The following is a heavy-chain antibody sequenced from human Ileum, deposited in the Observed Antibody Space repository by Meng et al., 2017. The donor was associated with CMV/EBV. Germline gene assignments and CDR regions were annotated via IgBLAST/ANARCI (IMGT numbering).Heavy chain of an antibody. D-gene: IGHD6-13*01. CDR3: ARGGAAAGKLDY. V-gene: IGHV3-74*01. CDR2: VSPDGSSS. J-gene: IGHJ4*02. Sequence: GSLRLSCAASGFTFSSYWMHWVRQAPGKGLVWVSRVSPDGSSSTYADSVKGRFTISRDNAKNTLYLQMNSLRAEDTSVCYCARGGAAAGKLDYWGQGKLVNGSS. CDR1: GFTFSSYW.